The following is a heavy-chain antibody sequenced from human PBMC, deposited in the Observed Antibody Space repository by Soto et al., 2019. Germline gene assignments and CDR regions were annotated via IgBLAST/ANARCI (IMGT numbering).Heavy chain of an antibody. CDR3: ARRSIYYDSSGYYVFDY. V-gene: IGHV5-10-1*01. Sequence: GESLKCSPKGSVYSFMSYWIGWLRQMPGKGPEWVGRIDPSDSYTKYSPSLQGHVTISADKSIRTAYLQWSSLKASDTAMYYCARRSIYYDSSGYYVFDYWGQGTLVTVSS. CDR1: VYSFMSYW. CDR2: IDPSDSYT. D-gene: IGHD3-22*01. J-gene: IGHJ4*02.